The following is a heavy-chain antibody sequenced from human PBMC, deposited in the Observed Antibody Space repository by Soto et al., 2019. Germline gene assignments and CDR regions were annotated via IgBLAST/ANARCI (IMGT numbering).Heavy chain of an antibody. D-gene: IGHD1-7*01. Sequence: GGSLRLSCQASGFNFNNYGMHWVRQAPGKGLEWVAVITYDGSNKYYADSVKGRFTISRDNSKNTLSLHLSTLKPEDTAVYHCAKDRVGGTFYTPLGFWGQGTLVTVSS. J-gene: IGHJ4*02. CDR2: ITYDGSNK. CDR3: AKDRVGGTFYTPLGF. V-gene: IGHV3-30*18. CDR1: GFNFNNYG.